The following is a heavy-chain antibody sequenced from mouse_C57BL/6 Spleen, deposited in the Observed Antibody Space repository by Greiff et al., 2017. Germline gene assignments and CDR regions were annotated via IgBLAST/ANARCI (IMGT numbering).Heavy chain of an antibody. D-gene: IGHD4-1*01. CDR3: ARGAGTPFDY. J-gene: IGHJ2*01. V-gene: IGHV3-6*01. CDR2: ISYDGSN. Sequence: ESGPGLVKPSQSLSLTCSVTGYSITSGYYWNWIRQFPGNKLEWMGYISYDGSNHYNPSLKNRISITRDTSKNQFFLKLNSVTTEDTATYYCARGAGTPFDYWGQGTTLTVSS. CDR1: GYSITSGYY.